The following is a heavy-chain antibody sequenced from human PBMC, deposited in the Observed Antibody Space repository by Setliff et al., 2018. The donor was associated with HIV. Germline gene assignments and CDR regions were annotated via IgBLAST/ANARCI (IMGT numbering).Heavy chain of an antibody. J-gene: IGHJ5*01. V-gene: IGHV5-10-1*01. CDR1: GYSFTSYW. D-gene: IGHD3-10*01. CDR3: TTHGGSTWLHS. Sequence: PGESLKISCKGSGYSFTSYWISWVRQMPGKGLEWMGRIDPSDSYTNYSPSFQGHVTVSAGKSISTAYLHWSSLKVSDTAMYYCTTHGGSTWLHSWGQGTLVTVSS. CDR2: IDPSDSYT.